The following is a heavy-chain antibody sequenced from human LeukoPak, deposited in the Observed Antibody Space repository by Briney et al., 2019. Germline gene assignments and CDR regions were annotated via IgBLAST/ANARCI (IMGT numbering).Heavy chain of an antibody. V-gene: IGHV3-30*02. Sequence: GGSLRLSCAASGFTFSSYGMHWVRQAPGKGLEWVAFIRYDGSNKYYADSVKGRFTISRDNSKNTLYLQMNSLRAEDTAVYYCAKDYGDFYDAFDIWGQGTMVTVSS. D-gene: IGHD4-17*01. J-gene: IGHJ3*02. CDR2: IRYDGSNK. CDR1: GFTFSSYG. CDR3: AKDYGDFYDAFDI.